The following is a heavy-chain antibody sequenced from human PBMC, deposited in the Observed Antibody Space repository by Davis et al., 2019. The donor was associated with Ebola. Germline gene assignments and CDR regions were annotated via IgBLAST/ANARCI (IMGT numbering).Heavy chain of an antibody. CDR3: ASRADIVVVVAAPWGMDV. CDR2: IIPIFGTA. Sequence: AASVQVSCKASGGTFSSYAISWVRQAPGQGLEWMGGIIPIFGTANYAQKFQGRVTITADKSTSTAYMELSSLRSEDTAVYYCASRADIVVVVAAPWGMDVWGQGTTVTVSS. D-gene: IGHD2-15*01. J-gene: IGHJ6*02. CDR1: GGTFSSYA. V-gene: IGHV1-69*06.